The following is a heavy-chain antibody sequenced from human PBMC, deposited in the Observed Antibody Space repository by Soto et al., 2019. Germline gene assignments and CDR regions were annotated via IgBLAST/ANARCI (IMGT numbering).Heavy chain of an antibody. Sequence: SETLSLTCSVSGASISSFFWSWIRQSPGKGLEWIGYRYYSGITKYSPSLKSRVTISIDTSKNQFSLQLKSVTAADTAVYYCARLPGRQRTVRGVIIRAFDIWGQGTMVTVSS. CDR3: ARLPGRQRTVRGVIIRAFDI. J-gene: IGHJ3*02. V-gene: IGHV4-59*12. D-gene: IGHD3-10*01. CDR2: RYYSGIT. CDR1: GASISSFF.